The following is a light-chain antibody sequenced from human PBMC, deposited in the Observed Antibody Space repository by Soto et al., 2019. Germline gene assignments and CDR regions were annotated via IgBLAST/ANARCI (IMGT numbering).Light chain of an antibody. J-gene: IGLJ2*01. CDR2: EVS. Sequence: QSALTQPASVSGSPGQSITISCTGTSSDVGGYNYVSWYQQYPGKTPKLMISEVSNRPSGVSSRFSGSKSGNTASLTISGLQAEDEADYYCRSYTSTTTSVLFGGGTKVTVL. V-gene: IGLV2-14*01. CDR3: RSYTSTTTSVL. CDR1: SSDVGGYNY.